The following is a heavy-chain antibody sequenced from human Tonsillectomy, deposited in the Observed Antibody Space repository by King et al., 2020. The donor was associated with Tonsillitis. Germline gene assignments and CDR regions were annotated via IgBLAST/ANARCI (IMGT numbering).Heavy chain of an antibody. CDR1: GGTFSSYA. CDR2: SIPILGMA. D-gene: IGHD4-23*01. CDR3: ARSMGGGNSGDYYYYYMDV. Sequence: QLVQSGAEVKKPGSSVKVSCKASGGTFSSYAISWVRQAPGQGLEWMGRSIPILGMANYAQKFQGRVTITADKSTSTAYMELRSLRSEDTAVYYCARSMGGGNSGDYYYYYMDVWGKGTTVTVSS. V-gene: IGHV1-69*04. J-gene: IGHJ6*03.